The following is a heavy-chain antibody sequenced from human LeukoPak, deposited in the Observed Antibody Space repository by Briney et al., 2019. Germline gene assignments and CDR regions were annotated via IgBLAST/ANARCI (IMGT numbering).Heavy chain of an antibody. J-gene: IGHJ4*02. D-gene: IGHD5-18*01. V-gene: IGHV4-34*01. Sequence: SETLSLTCAVYGGSFSGYYWSWIRQPPGKGLEWIGEINHSGSTNYNPSLKSRVTISVDTSKNQFSLKLSSVTAADTAVYYCARTVDTAITCYFDYWGQGTLVTVSS. CDR2: INHSGST. CDR3: ARTVDTAITCYFDY. CDR1: GGSFSGYY.